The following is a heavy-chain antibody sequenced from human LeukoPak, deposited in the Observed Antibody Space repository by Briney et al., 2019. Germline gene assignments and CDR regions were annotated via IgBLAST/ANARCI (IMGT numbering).Heavy chain of an antibody. V-gene: IGHV3-23*01. CDR2: ISGSGGST. CDR3: AKDLISWQQFGYMDV. J-gene: IGHJ6*03. D-gene: IGHD6-13*01. Sequence: PGRSLRLSCAASGFTFSSYAMHWVRQAPGKGLEWVSAISGSGGSTYYADSVKGRFTISRDNSKNTLYLQMNSLRAEDTAVYYCAKDLISWQQFGYMDVWGKGTTVTVSS. CDR1: GFTFSSYA.